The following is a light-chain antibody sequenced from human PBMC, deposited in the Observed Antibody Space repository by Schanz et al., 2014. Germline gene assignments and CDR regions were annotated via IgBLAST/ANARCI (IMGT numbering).Light chain of an antibody. J-gene: IGLJ3*02. V-gene: IGLV1-51*01. CDR1: SSNIGNNY. Sequence: QSVLTQPPSVSAAPGQKVTISCSGSSSNIGNNYVSWYQQLPGTAPKLLIYDNNKRPSGIPDRFSGSKSGTSATLGITGLQTGDEADYYCGTWDNSLSGNWVFGGGTKVTVL. CDR2: DNN. CDR3: GTWDNSLSGNWV.